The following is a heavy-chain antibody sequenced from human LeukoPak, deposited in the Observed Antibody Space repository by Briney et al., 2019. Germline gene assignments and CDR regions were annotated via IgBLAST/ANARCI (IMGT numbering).Heavy chain of an antibody. V-gene: IGHV3-33*01. CDR2: IWDDGSNR. Sequence: GGSLRLSCVASGFTFSSYGMHWVRRAPGKGLEWVAVIWDDGSNRYYTDSVKGRFTISRDDSKNTLNLQMNSLRGEDTAVYYCARDSPMDVWGQGTTVTVSS. CDR1: GFTFSSYG. J-gene: IGHJ6*02. CDR3: ARDSPMDV.